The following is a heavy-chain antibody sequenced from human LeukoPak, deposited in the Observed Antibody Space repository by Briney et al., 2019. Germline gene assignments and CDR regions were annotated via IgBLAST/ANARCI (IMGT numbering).Heavy chain of an antibody. V-gene: IGHV1-2*06. Sequence: ASVNVSCKTSGYTFTVHYMNWVRQAPGQGLEWMGRINPTTGVADYAQKFQGRITVTRDTSINTAYMELSSLTSDDTAVYYCARLDRNYYYLDVWGQGTTVTVSS. CDR2: INPTTGVA. CDR1: GYTFTVHY. D-gene: IGHD1-1*01. CDR3: ARLDRNYYYLDV. J-gene: IGHJ6*03.